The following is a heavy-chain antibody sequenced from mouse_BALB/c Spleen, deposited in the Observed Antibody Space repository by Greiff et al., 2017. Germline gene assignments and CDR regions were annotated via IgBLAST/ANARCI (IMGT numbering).Heavy chain of an antibody. CDR3: TRAYGNYFAY. V-gene: IGHV1-15*01. D-gene: IGHD2-1*01. Sequence: VQLQQSGAELVRPGASVTLSCKASGYTFTDYDMHWVKQTPVHGLEWIGAIDPETGGTAYNQKFKGKATLTADKSSSTAYMELRSLTSEDSAVCYCTRAYGNYFAYWGQGTLVTVSA. CDR1: GYTFTDYD. CDR2: IDPETGGT. J-gene: IGHJ3*01.